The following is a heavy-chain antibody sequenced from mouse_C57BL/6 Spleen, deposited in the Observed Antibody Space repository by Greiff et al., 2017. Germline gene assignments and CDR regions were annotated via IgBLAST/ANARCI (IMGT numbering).Heavy chain of an antibody. Sequence: EVKVVESGGGLVKPGGSLKLSCAASGFTFSDYGMHWVRQAPEKGLEWVAYISSGSSTIYYADTVKGRFTISRDNAKNTLFLQMTSLRSEDTAMYYCARYCFDGGAMDYWGQGTSVTVSS. V-gene: IGHV5-17*01. J-gene: IGHJ4*01. CDR1: GFTFSDYG. CDR3: ARYCFDGGAMDY. CDR2: ISSGSSTI.